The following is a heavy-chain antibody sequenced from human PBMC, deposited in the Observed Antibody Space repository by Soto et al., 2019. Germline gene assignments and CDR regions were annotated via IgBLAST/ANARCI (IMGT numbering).Heavy chain of an antibody. CDR1: GFTFSNAW. Sequence: EVQLVESGGGLVKPGGSLRLSCAASGFTFSNAWMNWVRQAPGKGLEWVGRIKSKTDGGTTDYAAPVKGRFTISRDDSKNTLYLQMNSLKTEATAVYYCTTLDYDFWSGYYDYWGQGTLVTVSS. CDR2: IKSKTDGGTT. CDR3: TTLDYDFWSGYYDY. D-gene: IGHD3-3*01. V-gene: IGHV3-15*07. J-gene: IGHJ4*02.